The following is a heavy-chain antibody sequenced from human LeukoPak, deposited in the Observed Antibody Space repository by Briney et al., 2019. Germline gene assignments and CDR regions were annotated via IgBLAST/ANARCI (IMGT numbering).Heavy chain of an antibody. CDR2: ISAYNGNT. D-gene: IGHD6-13*01. J-gene: IGHJ5*02. V-gene: IGHV1-18*01. CDR3: ARDPQQLNSLYNWFDP. Sequence: ASVKVSCKASGYTFTSYGISWVRQAPGQGLEWMGWISAYNGNTNYAQKLQGRVTMTTDTSTSTAYMELRSLRSDDTAVYYCARDPQQLNSLYNWFDPWGQGTLVTASS. CDR1: GYTFTSYG.